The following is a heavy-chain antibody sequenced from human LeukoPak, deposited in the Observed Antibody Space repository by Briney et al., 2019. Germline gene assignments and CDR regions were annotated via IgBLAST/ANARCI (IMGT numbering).Heavy chain of an antibody. CDR1: GYTFTGYY. CDR2: INPKNGGT. J-gene: IGHJ6*02. CDR3: ARGEGMGPYYDSSGYYLDV. Sequence: GASVKVSCKASGYTFTGYYIHWVRRAPGQGLEWMGWINPKNGGTNYARKFQGRVTMTRDTSVSTAYMELSRLKSDDTAVYYCARGEGMGPYYDSSGYYLDVWGQGTTVTVSS. V-gene: IGHV1-2*02. D-gene: IGHD3-22*01.